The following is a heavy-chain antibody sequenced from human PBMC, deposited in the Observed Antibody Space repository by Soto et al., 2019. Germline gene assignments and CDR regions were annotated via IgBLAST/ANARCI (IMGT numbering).Heavy chain of an antibody. D-gene: IGHD3-10*01. V-gene: IGHV4-39*01. CDR3: ARFQGEGENY. CDR1: GGSISSSSDY. Sequence: PSETLSLTCTVSGGSISSSSDYWGWIRQPPGKGLEWIGSIYYSGSTYYNPSLKSRVTISVDTSKNQFSLKLSSVTAADTAVYYCARFQGEGENYWGQGTLVTVSS. CDR2: IYYSGST. J-gene: IGHJ4*02.